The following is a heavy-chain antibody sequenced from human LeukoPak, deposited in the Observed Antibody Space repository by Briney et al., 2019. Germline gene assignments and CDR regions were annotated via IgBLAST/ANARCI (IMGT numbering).Heavy chain of an antibody. V-gene: IGHV4-59*01. J-gene: IGHJ3*02. D-gene: IGHD3-22*01. CDR3: ARAIYYDSSGYSAFDI. CDR2: IYYSGST. Sequence: PSETLSLTCTVSGGSISSYYWSWIRQPPGKGLEWIGYIYYSGSTNYNPSLKSRVTISVDTSKNQFSLKLSSVTAADTAVYYCARAIYYDSSGYSAFDIWGQGTMVTVSS. CDR1: GGSISSYY.